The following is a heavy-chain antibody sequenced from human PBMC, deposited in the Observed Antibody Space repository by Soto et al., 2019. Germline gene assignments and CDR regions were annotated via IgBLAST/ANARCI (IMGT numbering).Heavy chain of an antibody. Sequence: EVQLLESGGGLVQPGGSLRLSCAASGFTFSSYAMSWVRQAPGKGLEWVSAISGSGGSTYYVDSVKGRFTISRDNSKNXLYLQMNSLRAEDTAVYYCATVGYLVATTNNWFDPWGQGTLVTVSS. V-gene: IGHV3-23*01. J-gene: IGHJ5*02. D-gene: IGHD5-12*01. CDR3: ATVGYLVATTNNWFDP. CDR2: ISGSGGST. CDR1: GFTFSSYA.